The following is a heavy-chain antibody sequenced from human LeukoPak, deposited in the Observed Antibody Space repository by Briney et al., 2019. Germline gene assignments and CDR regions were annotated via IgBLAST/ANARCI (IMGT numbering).Heavy chain of an antibody. V-gene: IGHV3-48*03. CDR3: ARQYSGSLLFFDY. J-gene: IGHJ4*02. CDR2: ISSSDGTI. Sequence: GGSLRLSCAASGFTFSSYEMNWVRQAPGKGLEWVSYISSSDGTIYYADSVKGRFSISRDNTKNSLYLQINSLRAEDTAVYYCARQYSGSLLFFDYWGQGILVTVSS. D-gene: IGHD1-26*01. CDR1: GFTFSSYE.